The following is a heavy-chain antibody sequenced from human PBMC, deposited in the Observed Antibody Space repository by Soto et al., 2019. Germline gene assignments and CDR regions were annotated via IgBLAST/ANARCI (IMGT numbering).Heavy chain of an antibody. D-gene: IGHD5-12*01. J-gene: IGHJ4*02. CDR1: RFAVSDNY. V-gene: IGHV3-66*01. CDR2: IYSGGTT. Sequence: EVHLVESGGGLVQPGGSLRLSCAASRFAVSDNYMSWVRQAPGKGLEFVSLIYSGGTTSYADSGKGRFTISRDNSKNTLYLQMNNLRAEDTAVYYCATRTITLPHWGQGTLVTVSS. CDR3: ATRTITLPH.